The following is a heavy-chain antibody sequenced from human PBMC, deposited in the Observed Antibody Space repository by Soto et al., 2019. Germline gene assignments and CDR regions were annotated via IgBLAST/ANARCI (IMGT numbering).Heavy chain of an antibody. D-gene: IGHD5-12*01. V-gene: IGHV3-30*18. Sequence: QVQLVESGGGVVQPGRSLRLSCAASGLNFSTYGMHWVRQTPGKGLEWVTFISYDGNNEYYADSVKGRFTISRDNSKNTQYLQMSGLRAEDTAVYYCAKDLILSRIEATNSWDYWVKGALVTFSS. CDR2: ISYDGNNE. J-gene: IGHJ4*02. CDR3: AKDLILSRIEATNSWDY. CDR1: GLNFSTYG.